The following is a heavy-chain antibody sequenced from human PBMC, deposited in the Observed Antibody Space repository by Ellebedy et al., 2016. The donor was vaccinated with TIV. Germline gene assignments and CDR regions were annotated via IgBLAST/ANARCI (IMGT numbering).Heavy chain of an antibody. J-gene: IGHJ6*03. Sequence: GGSLRLSXAASGFTVSSNYMSWVRQAPGKGLEWVSVIYSGGSTYYADSVKGRFTISRDNSKNTLYLQMNSLRAEDTAVYYCARLYCSSTSCRLGYYYYYMDVWGKGTTVTVSS. CDR3: ARLYCSSTSCRLGYYYYYMDV. D-gene: IGHD2-2*01. CDR2: IYSGGST. V-gene: IGHV3-53*01. CDR1: GFTVSSNY.